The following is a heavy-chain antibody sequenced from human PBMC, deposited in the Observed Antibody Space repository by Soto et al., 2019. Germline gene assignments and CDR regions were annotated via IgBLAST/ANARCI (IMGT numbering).Heavy chain of an antibody. CDR3: ACSYVDEKYYYYGMDV. Sequence: GGSLRLSCAASGFTFSSYGMHWVRQAPGKGLEWVAVIWYDGSNKYYADSVKGRFTISRDNSKNTLYLQMNSLRAEDTAVYYCACSYVDEKYYYYGMDVWGQGTTVTVSS. V-gene: IGHV3-33*01. J-gene: IGHJ6*02. D-gene: IGHD6-6*01. CDR1: GFTFSSYG. CDR2: IWYDGSNK.